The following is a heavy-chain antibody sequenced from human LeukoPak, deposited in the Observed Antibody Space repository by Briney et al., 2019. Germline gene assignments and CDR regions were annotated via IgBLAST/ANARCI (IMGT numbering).Heavy chain of an antibody. CDR3: ARDAGYSGYDSLDY. J-gene: IGHJ4*02. Sequence: GGSLRLSCAASGFTFSSYGMHWVRQAPGKGLEWVADIWYDGSNKYYADSVKGPFTISRDNSKNTLYLQMNSLRAEDTAVYYCARDAGYSGYDSLDYWGQGTLVTVSS. V-gene: IGHV3-33*01. D-gene: IGHD5-12*01. CDR1: GFTFSSYG. CDR2: IWYDGSNK.